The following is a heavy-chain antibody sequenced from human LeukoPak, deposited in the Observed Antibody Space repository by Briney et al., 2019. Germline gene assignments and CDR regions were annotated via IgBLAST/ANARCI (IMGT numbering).Heavy chain of an antibody. CDR3: ATGGTGYTYGYFLDY. Sequence: GGSLRLSCATSGFTFSSFGMHWVRQAPGKGLEWVALMSYEGSNAYYADSVEGRFTISRDNSKNTLYLQMNSLRPDDTAVYYCATGGTGYTYGYFLDYWGQGTLVTVSS. V-gene: IGHV3-30*03. CDR1: GFTFSSFG. J-gene: IGHJ4*02. D-gene: IGHD5-18*01. CDR2: MSYEGSNA.